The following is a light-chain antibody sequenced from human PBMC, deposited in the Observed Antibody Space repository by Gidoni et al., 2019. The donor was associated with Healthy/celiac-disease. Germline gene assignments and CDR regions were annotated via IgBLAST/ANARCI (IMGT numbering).Light chain of an antibody. CDR1: QSISSW. Sequence: DNQMTQSPSTLSASVGDRVTITCRASQSISSWLAWYQQKPGKAPKLLIYEASSLESGVPSRFSGSGSGTEFTLTISSLQPDDFATYYCQQYDSYSYTFGQGTKLEIK. CDR2: EAS. CDR3: QQYDSYSYT. V-gene: IGKV1-5*03. J-gene: IGKJ2*01.